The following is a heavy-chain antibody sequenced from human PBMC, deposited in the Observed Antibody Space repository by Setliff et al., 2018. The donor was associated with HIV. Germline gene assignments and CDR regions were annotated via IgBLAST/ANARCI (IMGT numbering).Heavy chain of an antibody. CDR2: VDSDGSGT. CDR3: ARDGNGAFDM. Sequence: PGGSLRLSCAASGFTFSRYWMHWIRQAPGKGLVWVSRVDSDGSGTSYADSVKGRFTISRDNAKNMLYLQINSLRAEDTAVYCCARDGNGAFDMWGQGTLVTVSS. CDR1: GFTFSRYW. J-gene: IGHJ3*02. D-gene: IGHD1-26*01. V-gene: IGHV3-74*01.